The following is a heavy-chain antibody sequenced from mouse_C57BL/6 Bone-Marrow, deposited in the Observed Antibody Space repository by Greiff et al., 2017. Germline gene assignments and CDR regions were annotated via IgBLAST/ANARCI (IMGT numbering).Heavy chain of an antibody. CDR3: ARLNWHYFDY. Sequence: QVQLKQSGPGILQPSQTLSLTCSFSGFSLSTVGMGVGWIRQPSGKCLEWLAHIWWDDDKYYNPALKSRLTISKDTSKNQVFLKIANVDTADTATYYCARLNWHYFDYWGQGTTLTVSS. D-gene: IGHD4-1*01. CDR2: IWWDDDK. J-gene: IGHJ2*01. V-gene: IGHV8-8*01. CDR1: GFSLSTVGMG.